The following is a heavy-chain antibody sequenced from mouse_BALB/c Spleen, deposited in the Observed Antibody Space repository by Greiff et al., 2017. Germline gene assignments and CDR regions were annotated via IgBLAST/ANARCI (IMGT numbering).Heavy chain of an antibody. D-gene: IGHD1-1*01. CDR1: GYTFTSYY. V-gene: IGHV1S81*02. J-gene: IGHJ3*01. Sequence: QVQLQQSGAELVKPGASVKLSCKASGYTFTSYYMYWVKQRPGQGLEWIGEINPSNGGTNFNEKFKSKATLTVDKSSSTAYMQLSSLTSEDSAVYYCTRGGYGSSYVRFAYWGQGTLVTVSA. CDR2: INPSNGGT. CDR3: TRGGYGSSYVRFAY.